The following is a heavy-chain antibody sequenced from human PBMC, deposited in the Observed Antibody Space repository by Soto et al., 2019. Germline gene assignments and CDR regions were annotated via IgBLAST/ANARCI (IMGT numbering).Heavy chain of an antibody. V-gene: IGHV3-23*01. D-gene: IGHD3-10*01. CDR2: ISGSGDST. J-gene: IGHJ4*02. Sequence: GGSLRLSCAASGFTFSTYAMNWVRQAPGKGLEWVSGISGSGDSTYYADSVKGRFTISRDNAKNSLYLQMNSLRAEDTAVYYCARATGADKEDYWGQGTLVTVSS. CDR1: GFTFSTYA. CDR3: ARATGADKEDY.